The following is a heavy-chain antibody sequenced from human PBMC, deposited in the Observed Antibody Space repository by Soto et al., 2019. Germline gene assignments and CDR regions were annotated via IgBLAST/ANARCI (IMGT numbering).Heavy chain of an antibody. CDR1: GFTFSSYA. J-gene: IGHJ4*02. Sequence: GGSLRLSCAASGFTFSSYAMHWVRQAPGKGLEWVAVISYDGSNKYYADSVKGRFTISRDNSKNTLYLQMNSLRAEDTAVYYCARGGAKNYYDSSGYPFDYWGQGTLVTVSS. CDR2: ISYDGSNK. D-gene: IGHD3-22*01. V-gene: IGHV3-30-3*01. CDR3: ARGGAKNYYDSSGYPFDY.